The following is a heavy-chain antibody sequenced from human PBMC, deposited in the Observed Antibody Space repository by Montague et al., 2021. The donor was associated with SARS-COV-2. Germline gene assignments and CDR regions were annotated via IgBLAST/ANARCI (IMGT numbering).Heavy chain of an antibody. CDR1: GFSLSTSGVG. J-gene: IGHJ4*02. CDR3: TRNRLSVFDF. D-gene: IGHD2/OR15-2a*01. CDR2: LDWTHDQ. Sequence: VKPTQTLTLTCTFSGFSLSTSGVGVGWIRQPPGKALEWLALLDWTHDQYYSRSLGTRLTISPGTSKSQVVLTLTNVDTVDTATYYCTRNRLSVFDFWGQGTLVTVSS. V-gene: IGHV2-70*01.